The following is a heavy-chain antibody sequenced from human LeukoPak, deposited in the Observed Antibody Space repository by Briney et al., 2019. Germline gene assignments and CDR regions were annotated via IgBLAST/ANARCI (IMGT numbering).Heavy chain of an antibody. J-gene: IGHJ4*02. CDR3: ASRQVA. CDR2: IYSDGGT. Sequence: GGCLRLSCAASGFTVSNDFMSWVRQAPGKGLEWVSLIYSDGGTYYADSVKGRFTISRDSSKNTLYLQMNSLRAEDTAVYYCASRQVAGGRGTLVTVSS. V-gene: IGHV3-53*01. CDR1: GFTVSNDF.